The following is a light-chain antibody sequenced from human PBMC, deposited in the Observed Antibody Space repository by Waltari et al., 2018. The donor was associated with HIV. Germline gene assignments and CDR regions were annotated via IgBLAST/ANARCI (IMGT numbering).Light chain of an antibody. CDR1: ALPKKY. J-gene: IGLJ1*01. Sequence: SYELTQPPSVSVSLGQMARITCSGEALPKKYAYRYKQKPGQAPVQVIYKDSESPSGIPERFAGSSSGKIVTLTISGVQAEDEADYYCLAADSSGTYPYVFGTGTKVTVL. CDR2: KDS. V-gene: IGLV3-16*01. CDR3: LAADSSGTYPYV.